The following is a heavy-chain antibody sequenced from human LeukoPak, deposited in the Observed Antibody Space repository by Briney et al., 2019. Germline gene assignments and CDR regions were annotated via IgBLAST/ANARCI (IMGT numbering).Heavy chain of an antibody. Sequence: GGSLRLSCAASGFTFSSYSMHWVRQAPGRGLEWVALIWFDGTYEYYADSVKGRSTISRDNSNKTLHLQMNSLRAEDTAVYYCAKERDYAEDMDVWGKGTTVTVSS. V-gene: IGHV3-33*06. CDR1: GFTFSSYS. CDR2: IWFDGTYE. CDR3: AKERDYAEDMDV. J-gene: IGHJ6*03. D-gene: IGHD4-17*01.